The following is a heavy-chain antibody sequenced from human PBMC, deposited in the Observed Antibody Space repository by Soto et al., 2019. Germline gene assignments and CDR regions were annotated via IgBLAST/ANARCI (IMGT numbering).Heavy chain of an antibody. CDR3: ARQEVWCGEFPLGVFDI. Sequence: TLSLTCAVSGGSISRGGYSWGWIRQPPGKGLEWIGYIYHSGSTYYNPSLKSRVTISVDRSKNQFSLKLNSVTAADTAVYYCARQEVWCGEFPLGVFDIRGQGTTVTVSS. D-gene: IGHD3-10*01. CDR2: IYHSGST. V-gene: IGHV4-30-2*01. CDR1: GGSISRGGYS. J-gene: IGHJ3*02.